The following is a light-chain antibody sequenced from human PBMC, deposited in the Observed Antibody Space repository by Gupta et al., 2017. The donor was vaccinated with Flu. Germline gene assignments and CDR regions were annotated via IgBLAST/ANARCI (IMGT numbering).Light chain of an antibody. CDR3: EAWADTLSGMR. CDR1: NSNSGRNY. Sequence: QSVLTQAPSASQTPGQRLPLPCSGSNSNSGRNYVYWYQQVPGTAPKLLISETDQRPSGVPDRVYGSKSGTSASLAIRGLRSEDEAEYYGEAWADTLSGMRVGGGTKVTVL. CDR2: ETD. V-gene: IGLV1-47*01. J-gene: IGLJ2*01.